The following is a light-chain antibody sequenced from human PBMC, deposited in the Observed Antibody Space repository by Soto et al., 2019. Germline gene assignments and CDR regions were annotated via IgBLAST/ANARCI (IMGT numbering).Light chain of an antibody. CDR2: DVT. CDR3: SSFPGTFLVL. V-gene: IGLV2-11*01. CDR1: TSDIGSYNY. Sequence: QSALTQPRSVSGSPGQSVTISCTGTTSDIGSYNYISWYQQHPGKAPKLMLYDVTVRPSGVPNRFSGSKSGSTASLTISGLQAEDEADYFCSSFPGTFLVLFGGGTKLTVL. J-gene: IGLJ2*01.